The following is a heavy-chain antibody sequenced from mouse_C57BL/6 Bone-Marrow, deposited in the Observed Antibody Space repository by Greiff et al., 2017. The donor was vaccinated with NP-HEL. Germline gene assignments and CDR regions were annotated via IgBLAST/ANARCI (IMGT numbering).Heavy chain of an antibody. Sequence: EVQGVESGGGLVQPGESLKLSCESNEYEFPSHDMSWVRKTPEKRLALVAAINSDGGSTYYPDTMARRFIISRDNTKKTLYLQMSMLRAEDTALYYCARWGDGYYAMDYWGQGTSVTVSS. J-gene: IGHJ4*01. D-gene: IGHD2-3*01. CDR1: EYEFPSHD. V-gene: IGHV5-2*01. CDR2: INSDGGST. CDR3: ARWGDGYYAMDY.